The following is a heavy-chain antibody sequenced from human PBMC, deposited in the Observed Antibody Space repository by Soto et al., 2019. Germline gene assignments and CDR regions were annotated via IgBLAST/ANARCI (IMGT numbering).Heavy chain of an antibody. D-gene: IGHD5-18*01. CDR3: ARHTQLWAPADY. J-gene: IGHJ4*02. V-gene: IGHV4-59*08. CDR2: IYYSGST. CDR1: GGSINNYY. Sequence: QVQLQESGPGLVKPSETLSLTCTVSGGSINNYYWSWIRQPPGKGLEWIGYIYYSGSTNQNPSLTPRLTLSPAAAKNQFSLRRNAVTAADTAAYYCARHTQLWAPADYWGQGSLVTVSS.